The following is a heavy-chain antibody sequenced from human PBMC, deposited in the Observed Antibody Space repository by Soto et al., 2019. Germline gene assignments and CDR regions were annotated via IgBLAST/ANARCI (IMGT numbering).Heavy chain of an antibody. D-gene: IGHD6-13*01. J-gene: IGHJ5*01. CDR3: ARDQQFRNWFDS. CDR2: INAGNGNT. Sequence: ASVNVSCKASGYTFSRYAIHWVRQAPGQRLEWMGWINAGNGNTKYSQKFEGRVTLTTDTSANTVYMELSSLRFEDTALYYCARDQQFRNWFDSWGQGTLVTVSS. V-gene: IGHV1-3*01. CDR1: GYTFSRYA.